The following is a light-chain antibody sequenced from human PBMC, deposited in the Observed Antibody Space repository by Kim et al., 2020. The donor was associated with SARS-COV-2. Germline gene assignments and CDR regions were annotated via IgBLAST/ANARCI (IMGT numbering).Light chain of an antibody. CDR3: QSYDSSLSAPYV. V-gene: IGLV1-40*01. J-gene: IGLJ1*01. CDR2: DNS. Sequence: VTISCTGSSSNIGAGYVVHWYQQLPGTAPKLLIYDNSNRPSGVPDRFSGSKSGTSASLAITGLQAEDEADYYCQSYDSSLSAPYVFGTGTKVTVL. CDR1: SSNIGAGYV.